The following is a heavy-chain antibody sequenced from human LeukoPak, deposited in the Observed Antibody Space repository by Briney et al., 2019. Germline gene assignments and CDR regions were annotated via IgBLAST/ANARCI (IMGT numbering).Heavy chain of an antibody. CDR2: IKEDGSRA. D-gene: IGHD3-10*01. CDR1: GFSFSTYW. V-gene: IGHV3-7*01. Sequence: PGGSLRLSCGASGFSFSTYWMAWVRQAPGKGLEWVASIKEDGSRADYVDSVRGRFTGSRDNTKNSLFLQMNSLKVDDTAVYYCASDRGFSQFDYWGQGTLVTVSS. CDR3: ASDRGFSQFDY. J-gene: IGHJ4*02.